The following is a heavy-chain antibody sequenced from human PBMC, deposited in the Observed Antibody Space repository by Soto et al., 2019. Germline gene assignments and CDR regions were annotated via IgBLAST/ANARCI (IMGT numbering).Heavy chain of an antibody. CDR3: ARDCTGIVGATCDAFDI. Sequence: QVQLVQSGAEVKKPGSSMKVSCKASGGTFSSYAISWVRQAPGQGLEWMGGIIPIFGTANYAQKFQGRVTITADESTSTAYMELSSLRSEDTAVYYCARDCTGIVGATCDAFDIWGQGTMVTVSS. D-gene: IGHD1-26*01. CDR1: GGTFSSYA. CDR2: IIPIFGTA. V-gene: IGHV1-69*01. J-gene: IGHJ3*02.